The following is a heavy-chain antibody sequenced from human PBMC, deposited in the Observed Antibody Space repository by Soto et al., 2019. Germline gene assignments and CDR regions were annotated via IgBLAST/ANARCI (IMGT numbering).Heavy chain of an antibody. V-gene: IGHV4-59*08. CDR1: GGSISSYY. CDR3: ASALGGYGYGYFDY. D-gene: IGHD5-12*01. J-gene: IGHJ4*02. Sequence: SETLSLTCTVSGGSISSYYWSWIRQPPGKGLEWIGYIYYSGSTNYNPSLKSRVTISVDTSKNQFSLKLSSVTAADTAVYYCASALGGYGYGYFDYWGRGTLVTVSS. CDR2: IYYSGST.